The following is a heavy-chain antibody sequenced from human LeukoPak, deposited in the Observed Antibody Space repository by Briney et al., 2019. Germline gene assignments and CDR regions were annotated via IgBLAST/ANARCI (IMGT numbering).Heavy chain of an antibody. D-gene: IGHD5-18*01. CDR3: ARGGGYSYGSTDY. J-gene: IGHJ4*02. CDR2: INSAGSTT. CDR1: GFTFSSYW. V-gene: IGHV3-74*01. Sequence: PGGSLRLSCAASGFTFSSYWMHWVRQAPGKGLVWVSHINSAGSTTSYADSVKGRFTISRDNAKNTLYLQMNSLRAEDTAVYYCARGGGYSYGSTDYWGQGTLVTVSS.